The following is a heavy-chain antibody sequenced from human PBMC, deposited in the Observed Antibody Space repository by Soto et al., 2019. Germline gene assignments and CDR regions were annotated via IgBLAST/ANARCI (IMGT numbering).Heavy chain of an antibody. CDR2: IKSDGSGT. J-gene: IGHJ4*02. D-gene: IGHD3-16*01. CDR3: VRGDGDHHDGKGYLGRH. V-gene: IGHV3-74*01. Sequence: EVQLVESGGGLIRLGGSLRLSCAASGFTFSSYWMHWVRQAPGKGLVWVSRIKSDGSGTYYAGSVEGRFTISRDNAXKXGYLHMTIRRGEDTTVDYCVRGDGDHHDGKGYLGRHWGQATLLTVSS. CDR1: GFTFSSYW.